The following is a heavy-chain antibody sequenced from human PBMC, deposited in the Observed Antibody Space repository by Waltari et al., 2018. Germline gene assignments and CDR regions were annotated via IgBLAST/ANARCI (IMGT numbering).Heavy chain of an antibody. CDR2: INAGNGNT. Sequence: QVQLVQSGAEVKKPGASVKVSCKASGYTFTSYATHWVRQAPGQRLEWMGWINAGNGNTKYSQKFQGRVTITRDTSASTAYMELSSLRSEDTAVYYCASSRSGSYYEVDYWGQGTLVTVSS. V-gene: IGHV1-3*01. D-gene: IGHD1-26*01. J-gene: IGHJ4*02. CDR1: GYTFTSYA. CDR3: ASSRSGSYYEVDY.